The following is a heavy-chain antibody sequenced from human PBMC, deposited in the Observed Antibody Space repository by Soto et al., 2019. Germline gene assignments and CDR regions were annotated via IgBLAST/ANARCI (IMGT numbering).Heavy chain of an antibody. CDR2: IYVGDLDT. CDR3: ARHGSIFGAKYYFDS. D-gene: IGHD3-3*01. CDR1: GYSFSSYW. J-gene: IGHJ4*02. Sequence: GESLKISCQGSGYSFSSYWTAWVRQVPGKGPEWLGMIYVGDLDTRYSPSFQGQVTISADRSISTAYLQWNSLKVSDTGMYYCARHGSIFGAKYYFDSWGQGTLVTVSS. V-gene: IGHV5-51*01.